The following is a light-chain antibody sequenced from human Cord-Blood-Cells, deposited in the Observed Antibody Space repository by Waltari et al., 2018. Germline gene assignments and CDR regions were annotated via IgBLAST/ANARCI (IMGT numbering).Light chain of an antibody. CDR2: RNN. CDR3: AAWDDSLSGYV. J-gene: IGLJ1*01. V-gene: IGLV1-47*01. Sequence: QSVLTHPPSASGTPGQRVTLSCSGISSQTGSNYVSWYQQLTRTAPHLPTDRNNQRPSGVPDRFSGSKSVTSASLAISGLRSEDEADYYCAAWDDSLSGYVFGTGTKVTVL. CDR1: SSQTGSNY.